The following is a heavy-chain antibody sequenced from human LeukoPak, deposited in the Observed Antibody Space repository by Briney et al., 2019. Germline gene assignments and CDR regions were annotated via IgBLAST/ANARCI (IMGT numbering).Heavy chain of an antibody. CDR2: IYYSGST. V-gene: IGHV4-39*07. D-gene: IGHD3-10*01. CDR1: GGSISSSDYY. J-gene: IGHJ6*03. CDR3: ARGIIESLWFGDYYYYYYMDV. Sequence: SETLSLTCTISGGSISSSDYYWGWIRQPPGKGLEWIGSIYYSGSTYYNPSLKSRVTISVDTSKNQFSLKLSSVTAADTAVYYCARGIIESLWFGDYYYYYYMDVWGKGTTVTVSS.